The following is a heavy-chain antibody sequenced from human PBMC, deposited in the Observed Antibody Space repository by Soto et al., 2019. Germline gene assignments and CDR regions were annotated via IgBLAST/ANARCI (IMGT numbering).Heavy chain of an antibody. Sequence: QVQLVQSGAEVKKPGASVKVSCKASGYTFTSYGISWVRQAPGQGLEWMGWISAYNGNTNYAQKLQGRVTMTTDTSTSTADMELRSLRSDDTAVYYCARTGVGSGWQDNWFDPWGQGTLVTVSS. CDR1: GYTFTSYG. J-gene: IGHJ5*02. CDR2: ISAYNGNT. D-gene: IGHD6-19*01. V-gene: IGHV1-18*01. CDR3: ARTGVGSGWQDNWFDP.